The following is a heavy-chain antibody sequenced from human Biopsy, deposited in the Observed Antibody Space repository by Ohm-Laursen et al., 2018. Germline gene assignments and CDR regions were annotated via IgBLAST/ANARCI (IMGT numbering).Heavy chain of an antibody. J-gene: IGHJ4*02. CDR1: GYSISSDYR. CDR3: ARVGSGWAPFDK. D-gene: IGHD6-19*01. V-gene: IGHV4-38-2*02. CDR2: IFKDGNT. Sequence: GTLSLTCTVSGYSISSDYRWGWIRQAPGKTLEWLGNIFKDGNTHYNPSLRSRLIISIDTSKNQFSLMMTSVSGAGTAVYFCARVGSGWAPFDKWGPGTLVTVSS.